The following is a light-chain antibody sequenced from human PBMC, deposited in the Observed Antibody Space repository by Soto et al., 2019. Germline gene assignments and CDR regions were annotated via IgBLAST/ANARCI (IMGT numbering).Light chain of an antibody. Sequence: SYELAQPPSVSVSPGQTASITCSGHRLGDKYVSWYQQKPGHSPVLVTYQDTKRPSGIPERFSGSTSGTTATLTISGTQPMDEADYFCQAWDSSTAVFGTGTKVTVL. V-gene: IGLV3-1*01. CDR2: QDT. J-gene: IGLJ1*01. CDR3: QAWDSSTAV. CDR1: RLGDKY.